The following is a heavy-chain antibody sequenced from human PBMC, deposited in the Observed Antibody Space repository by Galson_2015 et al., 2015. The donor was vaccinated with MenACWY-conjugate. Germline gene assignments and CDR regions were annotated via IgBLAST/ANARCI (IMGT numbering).Heavy chain of an antibody. CDR1: GGSISSYY. Sequence: LSLTCTVSGGSISSYYWSWIRQPPGKGLEWIGYFYYSGSTNYNPSLKSRVTISVDTSKNQFSLKLGSVTAADTAVYYCARLGGYPLGAFDIWGQGTMVTVSS. CDR3: ARLGGYPLGAFDI. V-gene: IGHV4-59*08. CDR2: FYYSGST. J-gene: IGHJ3*02. D-gene: IGHD3-22*01.